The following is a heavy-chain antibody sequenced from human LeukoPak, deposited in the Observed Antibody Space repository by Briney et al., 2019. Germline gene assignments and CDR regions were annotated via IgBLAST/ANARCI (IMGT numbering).Heavy chain of an antibody. V-gene: IGHV4-39*07. CDR2: IYYSGST. CDR1: GGSISSSSYY. Sequence: PSETLSLTCTVSGGSISSSSYYWGWIRQPPGKGLEWIGSIYYSGSTYYNPSLKSRVTTSVDTSKNQFSLKLSSVTAADTAVYYCARSGRSGLAPTPKTLGFRLDYWGQGTLVTVSS. J-gene: IGHJ4*02. D-gene: IGHD3-10*01. CDR3: ARSGRSGLAPTPKTLGFRLDY.